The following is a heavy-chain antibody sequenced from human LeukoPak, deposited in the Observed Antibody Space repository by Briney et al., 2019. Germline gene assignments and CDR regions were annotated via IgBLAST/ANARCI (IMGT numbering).Heavy chain of an antibody. CDR3: ARVLETAMVYGTFDY. Sequence: GGSLRLSCAASGFTSSSYWMHWVRQAPGKGLVWVSRINSDGSRTTYADSVRGRFTISRDNAKNTLYLQMNSLRAEDTAVYYCARVLETAMVYGTFDYWGQGTLVTVSS. V-gene: IGHV3-74*01. D-gene: IGHD5-18*01. J-gene: IGHJ4*02. CDR1: GFTSSSYW. CDR2: INSDGSRT.